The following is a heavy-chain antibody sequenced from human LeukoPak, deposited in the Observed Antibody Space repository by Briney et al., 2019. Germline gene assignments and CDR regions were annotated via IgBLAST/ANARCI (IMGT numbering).Heavy chain of an antibody. J-gene: IGHJ4*02. D-gene: IGHD5-12*01. CDR1: GGSFSGYY. CDR2: INHSGST. CDR3: ARGRSIVDIVATISLGFDY. V-gene: IGHV4-34*01. Sequence: PSETLSLTCALYGGSFSGYYWSWIRQPPGKGLEWIGEINHSGSTNYNPSLKSRVTISVDTSKNQFSLKLSSVTAADTAVYYCARGRSIVDIVATISLGFDYWGQGTLVTVSS.